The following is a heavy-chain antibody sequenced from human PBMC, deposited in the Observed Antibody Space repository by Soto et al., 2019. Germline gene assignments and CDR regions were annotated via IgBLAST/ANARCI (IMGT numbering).Heavy chain of an antibody. V-gene: IGHV1-18*01. D-gene: IGHD3-9*01. J-gene: IGHJ6*02. CDR2: ISAYNGNT. CDR1: GYTFTSYG. Sequence: QVQLVQSGAEVKKPGASVKVSCKASGYTFTSYGISWVRQAPGQGLEWMGWISAYNGNTNYAQKLQGRVTMTTDTRTXXAYLELRSLRSDDTAVYYCARDILTGYFYYYGMDVWGQGTTVTVSS. CDR3: ARDILTGYFYYYGMDV.